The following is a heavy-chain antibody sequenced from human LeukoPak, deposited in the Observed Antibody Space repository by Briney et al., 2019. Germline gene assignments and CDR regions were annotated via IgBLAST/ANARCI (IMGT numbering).Heavy chain of an antibody. V-gene: IGHV1-69*05. CDR3: ARGPKDIAAPDY. Sequence: VVAVKVSCKASVGTFSSYAISWVREAPGQGLEWVGGIIPIFGTANYAQKFQGRVTITTDESTSTAYMELSSLRSEDTAVYYCARGPKDIAAPDYWGQGTLVTVSS. CDR2: IIPIFGTA. J-gene: IGHJ4*02. CDR1: VGTFSSYA. D-gene: IGHD6-6*01.